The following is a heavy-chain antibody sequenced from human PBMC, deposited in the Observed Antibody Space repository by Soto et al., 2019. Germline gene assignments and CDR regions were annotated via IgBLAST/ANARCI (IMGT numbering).Heavy chain of an antibody. D-gene: IGHD2-15*01. CDR2: IYYSGST. V-gene: IGHV4-39*01. Sequence: SETLSLTCTVSGGSISSSSYYWGWIRQPPGKGLEWIGSIYYSGSTYYNPSLKSRVTISVDTSKNQFSLKLSSVTAADTAVYYCARGYCSGGSCQNPNWFDPWGQGTLVTVSS. CDR1: GGSISSSSYY. CDR3: ARGYCSGGSCQNPNWFDP. J-gene: IGHJ5*02.